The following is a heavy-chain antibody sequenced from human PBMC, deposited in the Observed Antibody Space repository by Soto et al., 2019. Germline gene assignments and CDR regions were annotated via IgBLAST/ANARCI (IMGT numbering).Heavy chain of an antibody. CDR1: GCSISSYY. D-gene: IGHD6-13*01. CDR3: AREGGIAAAGTRGVDWFDP. CDR2: IYYSGST. V-gene: IGHV4-59*01. J-gene: IGHJ5*02. Sequence: SETLSLTCTVSGCSISSYYWSWIRQPPGKGLEWIGYIYYSGSTNYNPSLKSRVTISVDTSKNQFSLKLSSVTAADTAVYYCAREGGIAAAGTRGVDWFDPWGQGTLVTVSS.